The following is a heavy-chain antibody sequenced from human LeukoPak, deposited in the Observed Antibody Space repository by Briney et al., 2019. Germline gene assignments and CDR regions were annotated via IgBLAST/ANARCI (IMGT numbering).Heavy chain of an antibody. V-gene: IGHV3-23*01. Sequence: PGGSLRLSCAASGFTFSSYAMSWVRQAPGKGLEWVSAISGSGGSTYYADSVKGRFTMSRDNAKNTLYLQMNSLRAEDTAVYYCVRDWGYDSSGYWQKYFDSWGQGTLVTVSS. CDR1: GFTFSSYA. CDR2: ISGSGGST. J-gene: IGHJ4*02. D-gene: IGHD3-22*01. CDR3: VRDWGYDSSGYWQKYFDS.